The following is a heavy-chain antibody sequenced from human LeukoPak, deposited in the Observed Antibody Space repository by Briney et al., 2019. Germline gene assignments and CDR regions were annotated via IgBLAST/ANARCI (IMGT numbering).Heavy chain of an antibody. J-gene: IGHJ4*02. CDR3: ARRPMVRGVIITSFPFDY. CDR2: ISDSSSYT. D-gene: IGHD3-10*01. Sequence: NPGGSLRLSCAASGFTFSDYYMSWIRQAPGKGLEWVSYISDSSSYTNYADSVKGRFTISRDNAKNSLYLQMNSLRAEDTAVYYCARRPMVRGVIITSFPFDYWGQGTLVTVSS. CDR1: GFTFSDYY. V-gene: IGHV3-11*03.